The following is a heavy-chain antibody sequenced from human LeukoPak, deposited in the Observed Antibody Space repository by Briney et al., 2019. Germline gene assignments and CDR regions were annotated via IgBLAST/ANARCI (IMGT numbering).Heavy chain of an antibody. D-gene: IGHD1-14*01. J-gene: IGHJ4*02. CDR3: ARDLNREDFDY. CDR1: GFSFSSYD. V-gene: IGHV3-33*01. Sequence: GKSLRLSCAASGFSFSSYDMHWVRQAPGKGLEWEAIIWLDGSAEYYGDSVKGRFTVSRDNSKNTLYLQMDSLRVEDTAVYYCARDLNREDFDYWGQGTLVAVSS. CDR2: IWLDGSAE.